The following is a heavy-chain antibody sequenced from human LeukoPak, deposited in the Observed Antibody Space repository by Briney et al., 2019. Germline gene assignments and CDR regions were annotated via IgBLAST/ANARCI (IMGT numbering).Heavy chain of an antibody. D-gene: IGHD3-3*01. V-gene: IGHV4-34*01. CDR1: GGSFSDSS. Sequence: SETLSLTCAVSGGSFSDSSWTWIRQSPGKGLEWIGDINHGGSTTYNPSLKSRVIISIDASKSQFSLKMSSVTAADMAVYYCAREHTIYPLRSRAQFFDFWGQGTLVTVSS. J-gene: IGHJ4*02. CDR2: INHGGST. CDR3: AREHTIYPLRSRAQFFDF.